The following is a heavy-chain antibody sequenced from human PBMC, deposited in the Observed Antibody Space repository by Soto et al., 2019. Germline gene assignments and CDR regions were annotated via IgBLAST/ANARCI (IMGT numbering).Heavy chain of an antibody. CDR1: GGTFSSYA. D-gene: IGHD3-10*01. J-gene: IGHJ4*02. V-gene: IGHV1-69*06. CDR3: ARVLNRNSSESISILHMGPLRY. Sequence: QVQLVQSGAEVKKPGSSVKVSCKASGGTFSSYAISWVRQAPGQGLEWMGGIIPIFGTANYAQKFQGRVTITADKSTSTAYMELSSLRSEDTAVYYCARVLNRNSSESISILHMGPLRYWGQGTLVTVSS. CDR2: IIPIFGTA.